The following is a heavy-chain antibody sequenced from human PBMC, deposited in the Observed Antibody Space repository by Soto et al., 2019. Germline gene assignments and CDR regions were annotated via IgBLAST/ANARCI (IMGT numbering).Heavy chain of an antibody. D-gene: IGHD7-27*01. CDR1: GGSFSGYY. CDR2: ISHSGRT. Sequence: SETLSLTCAVYGGSFSGYYWSWIRQPPGKGLEWIGEISHSGRTNYKSSLKSRVTISVDTSKNQFSLKLSSVTAADTAVYYCAAADWGHNFYYGMDVWGQGTTVTVSS. CDR3: AAADWGHNFYYGMDV. J-gene: IGHJ6*02. V-gene: IGHV4-34*01.